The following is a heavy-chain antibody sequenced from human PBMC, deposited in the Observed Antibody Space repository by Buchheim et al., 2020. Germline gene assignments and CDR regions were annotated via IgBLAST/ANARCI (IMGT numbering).Heavy chain of an antibody. J-gene: IGHJ4*01. V-gene: IGHV4-59*01. Sequence: QVQLQESGPGLVKPSETLSLTCTVSGGSISSYYWSWIRQPPGKGLEWIGYIYHCGSTNYIPSLQSRVTISIDTSKNQFSLKLSSVTAADTAVYYCARDIDYWGQGTL. CDR3: ARDIDY. CDR1: GGSISSYY. CDR2: IYHCGST.